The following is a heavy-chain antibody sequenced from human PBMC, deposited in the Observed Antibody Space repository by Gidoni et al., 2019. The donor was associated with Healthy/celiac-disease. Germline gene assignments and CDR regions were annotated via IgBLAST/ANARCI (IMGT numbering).Heavy chain of an antibody. D-gene: IGHD3-10*01. V-gene: IGHV1-2*02. CDR3: ARVDGSGSYYTMNWFDP. CDR2: INPNSGDT. CDR1: GYTFTGYY. J-gene: IGHJ5*02. Sequence: QVQLVQSGAEVKKPGASVKVSCKASGYTFTGYYMHWVRQAPGQGLEWMGWINPNSGDTNYAQKFQGRVTMTRDTSISTAYMELSRLRSDDTAVYYCARVDGSGSYYTMNWFDPWGQGTLVTVSS.